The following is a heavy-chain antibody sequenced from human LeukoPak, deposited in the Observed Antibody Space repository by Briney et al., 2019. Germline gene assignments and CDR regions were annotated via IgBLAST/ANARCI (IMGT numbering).Heavy chain of an antibody. J-gene: IGHJ6*02. CDR2: ITSNSGSI. V-gene: IGHV3-9*01. CDR3: AREYSCDLEHYYGMDV. D-gene: IGHD4-11*01. CDR1: RFILSTNY. Sequence: SLCPSRAASRFILSTNYMGWVRPAPGGGREWVSGITSNSGSIGYADSVNDRFTISRDNAKNSLYLQMNSLRTEDTSLYVCAREYSCDLEHYYGMDVWGQGTTVTVSS.